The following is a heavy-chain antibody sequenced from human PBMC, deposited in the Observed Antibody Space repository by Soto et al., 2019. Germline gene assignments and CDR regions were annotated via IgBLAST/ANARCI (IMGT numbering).Heavy chain of an antibody. J-gene: IGHJ6*03. D-gene: IGHD2-2*02. CDR3: ARGAIQPTYYYYYYMDV. V-gene: IGHV4-39*07. Sequence: SATLSLTCAVSGDSMSSSDYYWGWIRQPPGKGLERIGSIYHSGSTYYNPSLKSRVTISVDTSKNQFSLKLSSVTAADTAVYYCARGAIQPTYYYYYYMDVWGKGTTVTVSS. CDR1: GDSMSSSDYY. CDR2: IYHSGST.